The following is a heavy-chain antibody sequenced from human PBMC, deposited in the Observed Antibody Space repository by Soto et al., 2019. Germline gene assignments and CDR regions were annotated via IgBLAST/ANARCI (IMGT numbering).Heavy chain of an antibody. D-gene: IGHD5-18*01. V-gene: IGHV4-31*03. Sequence: SETLSLTCTVSGGSISSGGYYWSWIRQHPGKGLEWIGYIYYSGSTYYNPSLKSRVTISVDTSKNQFSLKLSSVTAADTAVYYCARDRRLPDNWFDPWGQGTLVTVSS. CDR3: ARDRRLPDNWFDP. CDR2: IYYSGST. J-gene: IGHJ5*02. CDR1: GGSISSGGYY.